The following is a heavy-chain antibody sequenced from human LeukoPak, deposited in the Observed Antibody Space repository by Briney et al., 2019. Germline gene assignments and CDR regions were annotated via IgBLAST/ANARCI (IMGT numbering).Heavy chain of an antibody. V-gene: IGHV4-31*03. Sequence: SETLSLTCTVSGGSISSGGYYWSWIRQHPGKGLEWTGYIYYSGSTYYNPSLKSRVTISVDTSKNQFSLKLSSVTAADTAVYYCARGGRYFDWLSPNAFDIWGQGTMVTVSS. D-gene: IGHD3-9*01. CDR1: GGSISSGGYY. CDR2: IYYSGST. CDR3: ARGGRYFDWLSPNAFDI. J-gene: IGHJ3*02.